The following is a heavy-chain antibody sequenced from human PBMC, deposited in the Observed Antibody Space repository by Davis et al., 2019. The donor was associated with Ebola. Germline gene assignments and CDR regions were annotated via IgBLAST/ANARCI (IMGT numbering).Heavy chain of an antibody. Sequence: GESLKISCAASGFTFSSYWMHWVRQAPGKGLVWVSRINSDGSSTSYADSVKGRFTISRDNAKNTLYLQMNSLRAEDTAVYYCARGSYSSSHRYYYGMDVWGQGTTVTVSS. CDR1: GFTFSSYW. D-gene: IGHD6-13*01. CDR2: INSDGSST. CDR3: ARGSYSSSHRYYYGMDV. V-gene: IGHV3-74*01. J-gene: IGHJ6*02.